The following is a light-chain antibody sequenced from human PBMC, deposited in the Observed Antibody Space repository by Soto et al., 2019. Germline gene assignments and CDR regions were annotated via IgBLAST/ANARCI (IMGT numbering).Light chain of an antibody. CDR1: SSDVGGYNY. V-gene: IGLV2-8*01. CDR3: YSFAGSATFV. J-gene: IGLJ3*02. Sequence: QSALTQPPSASGSPGQSVTISCTGTSSDVGGYNYVSWYQQHPGKAPKLMIYEVSKRPSGVSDRFSGSRSGDTASLTISALQTDDEADYYCYSFAGSATFVFGGGTKLTVL. CDR2: EVS.